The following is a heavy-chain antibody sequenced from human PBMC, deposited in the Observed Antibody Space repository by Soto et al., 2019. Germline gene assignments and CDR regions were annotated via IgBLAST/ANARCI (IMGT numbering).Heavy chain of an antibody. V-gene: IGHV1-69*13. CDR1: GGTFSSYA. D-gene: IGHD3-3*01. Sequence: SVKVSCKASGGTFSSYAISWVRQAPGQGLEWMGGIIPIFGTANYAQKFQGRVTITADESTSTAYMELSSLRSEDTAVYYCARSARITIFGVPYNPPPPFDPWGQGTLLTVSS. CDR3: ARSARITIFGVPYNPPPPFDP. J-gene: IGHJ5*02. CDR2: IIPIFGTA.